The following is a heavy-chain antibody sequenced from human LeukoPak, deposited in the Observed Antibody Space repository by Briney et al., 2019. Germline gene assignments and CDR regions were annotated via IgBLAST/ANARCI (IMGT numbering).Heavy chain of an antibody. J-gene: IGHJ4*02. CDR2: INHSGST. CDR1: GGSFSGYY. Sequence: NPSETLSLTCAVYGGSFSGYYWSWIRQPPGKGLEWIGEINHSGSTNYNPSLKSRVTISVDTSKNQFSLKLSSVTAADTAVYYCARGRGIAARDFDYWGQGTLVTVSS. CDR3: ARGRGIAARDFDY. V-gene: IGHV4-34*01. D-gene: IGHD6-6*01.